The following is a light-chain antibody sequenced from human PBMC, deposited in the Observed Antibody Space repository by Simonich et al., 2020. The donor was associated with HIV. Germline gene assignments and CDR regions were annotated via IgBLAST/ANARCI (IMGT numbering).Light chain of an antibody. CDR2: AAS. CDR1: QSISSY. CDR3: QQSYSTPT. V-gene: IGKV1-39*01. Sequence: DIQMTQSPSSLSASVGDRVTITCRSSQSISSYFNWYQQKPGKAPKLLIYAASSVQSGVPSRFSGSGSGTDFTLTISSLQSEDFASYYCQQSYSTPTFGHGTKLEIK. J-gene: IGKJ2*01.